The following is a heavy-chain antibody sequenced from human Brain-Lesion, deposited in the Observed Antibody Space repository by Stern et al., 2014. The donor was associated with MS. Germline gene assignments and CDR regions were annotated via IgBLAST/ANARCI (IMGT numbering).Heavy chain of an antibody. CDR2: IYSSGST. Sequence: QLQLQESGPGLVKPSQTLSLTCTVSGGSISSGNYYWSWIRQPAGEGLEWIGRIYSSGSTQYNPPLKSRVTISADTSTNPLSLRLSSVTAADTAVYYCARGNYDVLTDNGGHGFDIWGQGTMVTVSS. V-gene: IGHV4-61*02. CDR1: GGSISSGNYY. CDR3: ARGNYDVLTDNGGHGFDI. J-gene: IGHJ3*02. D-gene: IGHD3-9*01.